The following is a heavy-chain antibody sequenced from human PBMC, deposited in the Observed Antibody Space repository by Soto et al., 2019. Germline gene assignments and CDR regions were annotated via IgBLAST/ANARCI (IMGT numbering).Heavy chain of an antibody. D-gene: IGHD2-2*02. V-gene: IGHV3-74*01. J-gene: IGHJ6*02. CDR2: IHSDGSST. CDR1: GFTFSYYW. CDR3: ARGGYCISTSCYSYYYYGMDV. Sequence: HPGGSLRLSCAASGFTFSYYWMHWVRQAPGMGLVWVSRIHSDGSSTTYADSVKGRFTISRDNSKNTLYLQMNSLRAEDTAVYYCARGGYCISTSCYSYYYYGMDVWGQGTTVTVSS.